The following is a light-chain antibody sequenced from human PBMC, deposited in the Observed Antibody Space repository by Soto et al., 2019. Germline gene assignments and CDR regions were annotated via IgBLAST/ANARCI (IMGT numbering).Light chain of an antibody. CDR2: SNN. V-gene: IGLV1-44*01. Sequence: QSVLTQPPSASGTPGQRVTISCSGSSSNIGSNTVNWYQQLPGTAPKLLIYSNNQRPSGVPDRFSGSKSGTSASLAISGLQSEDEDDYYCAAWDDSMSAFYVFGTGTKLTVL. J-gene: IGLJ1*01. CDR3: AAWDDSMSAFYV. CDR1: SSNIGSNT.